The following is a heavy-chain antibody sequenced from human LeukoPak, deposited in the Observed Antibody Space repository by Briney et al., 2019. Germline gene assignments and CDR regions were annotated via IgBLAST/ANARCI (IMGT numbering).Heavy chain of an antibody. CDR3: AGARGSYTFDY. Sequence: GGALRLSCAESGFSPRDATTSWIRPAPRKGLERVSHISSSDSTMYYAESVKSRFTITRDNAKNSLHLQMNGLRAEDTALYYCAGARGSYTFDYRGQGTLVTVSS. D-gene: IGHD1-26*01. CDR1: GFSPRDAT. J-gene: IGHJ4*02. CDR2: ISSSDSTM. V-gene: IGHV3-11*01.